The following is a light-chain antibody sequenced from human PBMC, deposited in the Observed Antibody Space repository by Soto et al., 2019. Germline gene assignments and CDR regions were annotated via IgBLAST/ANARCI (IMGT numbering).Light chain of an antibody. CDR1: QSVGNN. V-gene: IGKV3-15*01. J-gene: IGKJ1*01. CDR2: GAY. CDR3: QHYNYWHTKT. Sequence: EILMTQSPATLSGSPGERTTLSCRASQSVGNNLAWYQQKPGQAPRLLIYGAYTRATGIPARFSGSGSGTDFTLTISSLKSEDFAVYYCQHYNYWHTKTFGHGTKVDIK.